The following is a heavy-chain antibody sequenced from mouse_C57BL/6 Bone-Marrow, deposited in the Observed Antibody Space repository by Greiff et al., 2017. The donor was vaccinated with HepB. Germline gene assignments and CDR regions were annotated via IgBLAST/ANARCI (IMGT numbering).Heavy chain of an antibody. D-gene: IGHD1-1*02. CDR3: ARAPYGAMDY. Sequence: EVHLVESGGALVKPGGSLKLSCAASGFTFSSYAMSWVRQTPEKRLEWVATISDGGSYTYYPDNVKGRFTISRDNAKNNLYLQMSHLKSEDTAMYYCARAPYGAMDYWGQGTSVTVSS. V-gene: IGHV5-4*01. J-gene: IGHJ4*01. CDR2: ISDGGSYT. CDR1: GFTFSSYA.